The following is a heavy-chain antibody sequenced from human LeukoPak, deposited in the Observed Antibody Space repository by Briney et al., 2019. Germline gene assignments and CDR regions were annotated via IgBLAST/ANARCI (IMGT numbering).Heavy chain of an antibody. CDR3: AKGRAKATVTAGDH. Sequence: GGSLRLSFAASGFTFAVDGMSWVRQAPGQGMGWVSVFSVSGGSRHYADSVKGRVSISRDNAKNTLYLQMNSLRADDTAVYYCAKGRAKATVTAGDHWGQGTLATVSS. V-gene: IGHV3-23*01. J-gene: IGHJ4*02. D-gene: IGHD4-17*01. CDR2: FSVSGGSR. CDR1: GFTFAVDG.